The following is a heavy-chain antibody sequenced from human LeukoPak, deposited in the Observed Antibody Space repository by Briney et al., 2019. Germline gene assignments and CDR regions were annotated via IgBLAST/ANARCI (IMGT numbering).Heavy chain of an antibody. CDR3: AREYRYYDFWSGYDY. J-gene: IGHJ4*02. Sequence: SQTLSLTCTVSGGSIRSGDYSWNWIRQHPGKGLEWIGYIYYSGSTYYNPSLKSQVTISVDTSKNQFSLKLSSVTAADTAVYYCAREYRYYDFWSGYDYWGQGTLVTVSS. V-gene: IGHV4-31*01. CDR1: GGSIRSGDYS. D-gene: IGHD3-3*01. CDR2: IYYSGST.